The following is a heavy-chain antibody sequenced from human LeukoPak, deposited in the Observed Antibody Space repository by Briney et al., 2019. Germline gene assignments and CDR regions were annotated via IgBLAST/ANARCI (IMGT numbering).Heavy chain of an antibody. Sequence: PSETLSLTCAVYGGSFSGSYWSWIRQPPGKGLEWIGEIHHSGSTNYNPSLKSRVTISVDTSKNQFSLKLSSVTAADTAVYYCARGGYYDSSGYSPLTIETSRYMDVWGKGTTVTVSS. CDR3: ARGGYYDSSGYSPLTIETSRYMDV. CDR1: GGSFSGSY. V-gene: IGHV4-34*01. CDR2: IHHSGST. J-gene: IGHJ6*03. D-gene: IGHD3-22*01.